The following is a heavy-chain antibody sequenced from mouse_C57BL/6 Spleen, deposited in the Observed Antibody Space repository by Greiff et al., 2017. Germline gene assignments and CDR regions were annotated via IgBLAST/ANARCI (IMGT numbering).Heavy chain of an antibody. CDR2: ISYDGSN. Sequence: VQLQQSRPGLVKPSQSLSLTCSVTGYSITSGYYWNWIRQFPGNKLEWMGYISYDGSNNYNPSLKNRISITRDTSKNQFFLKLNSVTTEDTATYYCARNYYGSSYGGAMDYWGQGTSVTVSS. D-gene: IGHD1-1*01. CDR1: GYSITSGYY. J-gene: IGHJ4*01. V-gene: IGHV3-6*01. CDR3: ARNYYGSSYGGAMDY.